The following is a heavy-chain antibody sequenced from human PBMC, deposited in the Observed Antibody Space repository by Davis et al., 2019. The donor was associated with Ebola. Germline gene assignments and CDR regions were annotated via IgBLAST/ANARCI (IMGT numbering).Heavy chain of an antibody. CDR2: INPNSGGT. Sequence: ASVKVSCKASGGTFSSYAISWVRQAPGQGLEWMGWINPNSGGTNYAQKLQGRVTMTTDTSTSTAYMELRSLRSDDTAVYYCARELAVWTFSEPYYYYGMDVWGQGTTVTVSS. CDR3: ARELAVWTFSEPYYYYGMDV. V-gene: IGHV1-18*01. CDR1: GGTFSSYA. J-gene: IGHJ6*02. D-gene: IGHD1-1*01.